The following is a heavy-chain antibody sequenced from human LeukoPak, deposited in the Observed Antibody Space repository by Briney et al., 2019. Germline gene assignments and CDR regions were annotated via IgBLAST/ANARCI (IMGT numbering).Heavy chain of an antibody. CDR2: IGADSGDT. V-gene: IGHV1-18*01. CDR3: ARASSPHNWYFDL. CDR1: GYSLSNHC. Sequence: ASVKVSCKASGYSLSNHCISWVRLAPGQGLEWMGWIGADSGDTHYAPNLQGRVVMITDTSTNTAYMDLVSLRSDDTAVYDCARASSPHNWYFDLWGRGALVTVSS. J-gene: IGHJ2*01. D-gene: IGHD5-24*01.